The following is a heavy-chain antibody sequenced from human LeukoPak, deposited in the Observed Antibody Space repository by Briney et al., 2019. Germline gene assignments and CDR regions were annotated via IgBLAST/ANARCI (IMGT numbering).Heavy chain of an antibody. J-gene: IGHJ4*02. Sequence: PGGSLRLSCAASGFTFSDYYMSWIRQAPGKGLEWVSYISSSGSTIYYADSVKGRFTISRDNAKNSLYLQMNSLRAEDTAVYYCARVRTIVGATIPPGYWGQGTLVTVSS. D-gene: IGHD1-26*01. CDR1: GFTFSDYY. CDR3: ARVRTIVGATIPPGY. CDR2: ISSSGSTI. V-gene: IGHV3-11*01.